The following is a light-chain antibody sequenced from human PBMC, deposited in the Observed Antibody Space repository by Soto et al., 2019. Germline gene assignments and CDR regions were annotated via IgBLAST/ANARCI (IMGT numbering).Light chain of an antibody. CDR1: QSVSSSY. J-gene: IGKJ1*01. Sequence: EIVLTQSPGTLCLSPGERATLSCRASQSVSSSYLAWYQQKPGQAPRLLIYGASSRATGIPDRFSGSGSGTDFTLTISRLEPEDFAVYYCEQYGSSPRTFGQGTKVEIK. CDR2: GAS. CDR3: EQYGSSPRT. V-gene: IGKV3-20*01.